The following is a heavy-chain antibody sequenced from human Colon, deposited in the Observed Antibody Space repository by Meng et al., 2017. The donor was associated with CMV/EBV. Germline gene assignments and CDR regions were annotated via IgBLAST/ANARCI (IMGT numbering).Heavy chain of an antibody. CDR3: ARADWNCSSTSCPRWFDP. CDR1: GYIFTGYY. V-gene: IGHV1-2*02. J-gene: IGHJ5*02. D-gene: IGHD2-2*01. CDR2: INPNSCGT. Sequence: ASVKVSCKASGYIFTGYYMNWVRQAPGQGLEWMGWINPNSCGTHYAQKFQGRVTMTMHTSISTAYMELSRLRSAATAVYYCARADWNCSSTSCPRWFDPWGQGTLVTVSS.